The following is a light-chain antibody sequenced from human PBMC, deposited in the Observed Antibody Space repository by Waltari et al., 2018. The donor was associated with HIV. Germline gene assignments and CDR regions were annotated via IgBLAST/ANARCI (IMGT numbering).Light chain of an antibody. J-gene: IGLJ2*01. CDR3: SSDAGSNNHLI. V-gene: IGLV2-8*01. Sequence: QSGLTQPPSASGSPGQSVTMSCTGTSSDVGGYNSVSWYQQHPGKAPKLMISEVTKRPSGVPYRFSGSKSGNTASLTVSGLQPEDEADYYCSSDAGSNNHLIFGGGTKLTVL. CDR1: SSDVGGYNS. CDR2: EVT.